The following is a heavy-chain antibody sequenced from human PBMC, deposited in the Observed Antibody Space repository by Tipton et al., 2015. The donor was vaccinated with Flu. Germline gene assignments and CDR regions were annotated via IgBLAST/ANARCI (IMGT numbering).Heavy chain of an antibody. J-gene: IGHJ5*02. CDR2: IHYSGSP. CDR1: GDSISSYF. Sequence: TLSLTCTVSGDSISSYFWGWIRQAPGKGLEWIGNIHYSGSPHYNPSLKSRVTISVDTSRNHLSLRLRSLTAADTAVYFCARRDFSNYVSDPKNWFDPWGQGILVTVSP. V-gene: IGHV4-59*08. D-gene: IGHD4-11*01. CDR3: ARRDFSNYVSDPKNWFDP.